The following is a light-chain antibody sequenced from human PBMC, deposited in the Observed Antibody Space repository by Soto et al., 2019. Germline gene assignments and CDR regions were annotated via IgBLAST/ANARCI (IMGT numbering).Light chain of an antibody. J-gene: IGKJ3*01. V-gene: IGKV3-20*01. CDR3: QQYGSSPLFT. CDR1: QSVSSTY. Sequence: EIVLTRSPGTLSLSPGERATLSCRASQSVSSTYLAWYQHKPGQAPRLLIYGAATRAAGVPDRFSGSGSGTDFTLTISRLEPEDFAVYYCQQYGSSPLFTFGPGTKVEIK. CDR2: GAA.